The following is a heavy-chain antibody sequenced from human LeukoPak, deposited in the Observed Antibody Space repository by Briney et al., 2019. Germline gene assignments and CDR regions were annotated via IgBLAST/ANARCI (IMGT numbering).Heavy chain of an antibody. Sequence: GSLRLSCAVSGFTFSPSPLGWVCQASGKGLEWVSSIHAGGKDPFCADSVQGRCTISRDNSKNTLFLQLNSLRVEDTAIYFCTKGGHDFNPFYNWGQGTLVTVSS. CDR2: IHAGGKDP. V-gene: IGHV3-23*01. CDR1: GFTFSPSP. CDR3: TKGGHDFNPFYN. D-gene: IGHD2-21*02. J-gene: IGHJ4*02.